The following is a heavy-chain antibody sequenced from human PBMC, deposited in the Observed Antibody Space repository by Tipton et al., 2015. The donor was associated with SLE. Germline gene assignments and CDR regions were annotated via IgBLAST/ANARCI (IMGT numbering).Heavy chain of an antibody. J-gene: IGHJ4*02. CDR1: GGSISSGGYY. V-gene: IGHV4-61*08. D-gene: IGHD6-13*01. CDR3: ARGYSSSRNLFDY. Sequence: TLSLTCTVSGGSISSGGYYWSWIRQHPGKGLEWIGYIYYSGSTNYNPSLKSRVTISVDTSKNQFSLKLSSVTAADTAVYYCARGYSSSRNLFDYWGQGTLVTVSS. CDR2: IYYSGST.